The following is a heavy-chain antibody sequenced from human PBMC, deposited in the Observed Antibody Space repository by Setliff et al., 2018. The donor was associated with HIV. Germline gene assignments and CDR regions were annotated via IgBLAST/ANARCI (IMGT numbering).Heavy chain of an antibody. CDR1: GGTFSSYA. J-gene: IGHJ6*03. CDR3: ARNPQPTGTPDYYYYYYMDV. D-gene: IGHD1-1*01. V-gene: IGHV1-69*06. CDR2: IIPIFGTA. Sequence: SVKVSCKASGGTFSSYAISWVRQAPGQGLEWMGRIIPIFGTANYAQKFQGRGTITADKSTSTAYMELSSLRSEDTAVYYCARNPQPTGTPDYYYYYYMDVWGKGTTVTVSS.